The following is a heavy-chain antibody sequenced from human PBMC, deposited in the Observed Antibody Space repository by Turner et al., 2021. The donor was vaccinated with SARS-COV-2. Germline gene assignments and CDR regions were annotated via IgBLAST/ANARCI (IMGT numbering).Heavy chain of an antibody. CDR2: IYYSGST. V-gene: IGHV4-39*01. J-gene: IGHJ4*02. Sequence: QLQLQESGPGLVKPSETLPLPCTVSGGSISSSSYYWGWIRQPPGKGLEWIGSIYYSGSTYYNPSLKSRVTISVDTSKNQFSLKLSSVTAADTAVYYCARLRPTQNFDYWGQGTLVTVSS. CDR3: ARLRPTQNFDY. CDR1: GGSISSSSYY. D-gene: IGHD1-1*01.